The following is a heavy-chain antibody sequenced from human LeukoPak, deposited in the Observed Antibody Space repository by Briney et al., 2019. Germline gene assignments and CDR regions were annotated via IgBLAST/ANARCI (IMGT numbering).Heavy chain of an antibody. CDR1: GGSISGHY. V-gene: IGHV4-59*11. J-gene: IGHJ5*02. Sequence: SETLSLTCTVSGGSISGHYWSWIRQPPGKGLEWIGYIYYRGSTSYNPSLKSRVTISVDTSKNQFSLDLSSVTAADTAVYYCARDLISEYSRSHSHFDPWGQGTLVTVSS. CDR2: IYYRGST. CDR3: ARDLISEYSRSHSHFDP. D-gene: IGHD5-12*01.